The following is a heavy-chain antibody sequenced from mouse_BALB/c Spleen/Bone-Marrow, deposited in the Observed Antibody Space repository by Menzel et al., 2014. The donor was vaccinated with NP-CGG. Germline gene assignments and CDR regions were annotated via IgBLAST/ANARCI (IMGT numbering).Heavy chain of an antibody. V-gene: IGHV1S81*02. J-gene: IGHJ2*01. CDR3: ARMGRLRRGDY. CDR2: INPSNGRT. CDR1: GYTFTNYW. D-gene: IGHD2-4*01. Sequence: VQLQQSGAELVKPGASVKVSCKASGYTFTNYWMHWVKQRPGQGLEWIGEINPSNGRTNYNGKFKGKATLTADKSSSTAYMQLSSLTSVDSAVYFCARMGRLRRGDYWGQGTTLTVSS.